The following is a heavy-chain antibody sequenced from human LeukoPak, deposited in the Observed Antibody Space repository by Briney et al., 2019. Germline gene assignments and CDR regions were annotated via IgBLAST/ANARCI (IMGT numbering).Heavy chain of an antibody. CDR3: ARDQRGLRYFDWLFGY. J-gene: IGHJ4*02. CDR2: ISYDGSNK. CDR1: GFTFSSYA. D-gene: IGHD3-9*01. V-gene: IGHV3-30*04. Sequence: GRSLRLSCAASGFTFSSYAMHWVRQAPGKGLEWVAVISYDGSNKYYADSVKGRFTISRDNSKNTLYLQMNSLRAEDTAVYYCARDQRGLRYFDWLFGYWGQGTLVTVSS.